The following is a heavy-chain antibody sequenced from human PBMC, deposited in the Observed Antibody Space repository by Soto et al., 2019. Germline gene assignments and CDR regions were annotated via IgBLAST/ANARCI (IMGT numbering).Heavy chain of an antibody. V-gene: IGHV4-30-2*06. CDR1: GVTMRCGVHS. CDR3: ARGAGYDPFEF. Sequence: PSETLSPTCSVSGVTMRCGVHSWSCIRPSPGKRLEWTGYLPHLAPTYYNPSFKSRLSFSIDRTMNQLSLSLSSMTAAHKAVYYCARGAGYDPFEFWGQG. CDR2: LPHLAPT. J-gene: IGHJ4*02. D-gene: IGHD3-9*01.